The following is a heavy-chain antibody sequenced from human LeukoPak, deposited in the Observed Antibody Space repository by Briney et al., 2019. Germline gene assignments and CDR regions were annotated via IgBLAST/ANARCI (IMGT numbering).Heavy chain of an antibody. CDR2: IYHSGNT. Sequence: SETLSLTCTVSGYSISSGYYWGWIRQPPGKGLEWIGSIYHSGNTYYNPSLKSRVTISVDTSKNQFSLKLSSVTAADTAVYYCAREQHSMVRGVYYYYMDVWGKGTTVTVSS. CDR1: GYSISSGYY. D-gene: IGHD3-10*01. V-gene: IGHV4-38-2*02. J-gene: IGHJ6*03. CDR3: AREQHSMVRGVYYYYMDV.